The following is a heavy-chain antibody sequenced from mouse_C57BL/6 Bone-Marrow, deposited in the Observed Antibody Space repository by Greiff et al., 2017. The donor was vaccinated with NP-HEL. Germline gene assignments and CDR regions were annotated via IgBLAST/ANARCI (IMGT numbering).Heavy chain of an antibody. CDR3: TRANYYGSSYDWYFDV. CDR1: GFTFSSYA. D-gene: IGHD1-1*01. J-gene: IGHJ1*03. Sequence: EVQLVESGEGLVKPGGSLKLSCAASGFTFSSYAMSWVRQTPEKRLEWVAYISSGGDYIYYADTVKGRFTISRDNARNTLYLQMSSLKSEDTAMYYCTRANYYGSSYDWYFDVWGTGTTVTVSS. V-gene: IGHV5-9-1*02. CDR2: ISSGGDYI.